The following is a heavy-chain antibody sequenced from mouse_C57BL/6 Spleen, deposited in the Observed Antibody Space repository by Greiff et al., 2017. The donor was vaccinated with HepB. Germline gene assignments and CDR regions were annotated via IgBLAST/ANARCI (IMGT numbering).Heavy chain of an antibody. CDR3: ARSTGYFDY. D-gene: IGHD4-1*02. Sequence: VQLQQPGAELVKPGASVKMSCKASGYTFTSYWITWVKQRPGQGLEWIGDIYPGSGSTNYNEKFKSKATLTVDKSSSTAYMQLSSLTSEDSAVYYCARSTGYFDYWGQGTTLTVSS. CDR1: GYTFTSYW. J-gene: IGHJ2*01. CDR2: IYPGSGST. V-gene: IGHV1-55*01.